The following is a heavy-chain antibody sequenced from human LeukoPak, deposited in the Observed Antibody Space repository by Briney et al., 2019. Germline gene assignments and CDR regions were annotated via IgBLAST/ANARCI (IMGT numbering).Heavy chain of an antibody. CDR3: ARGEYSGYDSRFDP. V-gene: IGHV4-61*08. CDR2: IYYSGST. Sequence: SQTLSLTCTVSGGSISSGDYYWSWIRQPPGKGLEWIGYIYYSGSTNYNPSLKSRVTISVDTSKNQFSLKLSSVTAADTAVYYCARGEYSGYDSRFDPWGQGTLVTVSS. J-gene: IGHJ5*02. D-gene: IGHD5-12*01. CDR1: GGSISSGDYY.